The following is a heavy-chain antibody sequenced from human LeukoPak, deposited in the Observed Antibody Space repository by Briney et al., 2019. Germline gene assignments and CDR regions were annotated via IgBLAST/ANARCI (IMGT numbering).Heavy chain of an antibody. D-gene: IGHD3-16*01. J-gene: IGHJ4*02. CDR1: GFPSINSA. CDR2: ISSGGGTV. V-gene: IGHV3-48*01. CDR3: ARKGYELLYFDY. Sequence: GGSLRLACATSGFPSINSAMHWVRQAPGKGLEWVSYISSGGGTVYYADSVKGRLTISRDNAKNSLYLQMNSLRAEDTAVYYCARKGYELLYFDYWGQGTLVTVSS.